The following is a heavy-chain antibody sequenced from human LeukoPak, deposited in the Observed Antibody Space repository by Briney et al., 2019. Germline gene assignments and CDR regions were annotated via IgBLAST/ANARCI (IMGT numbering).Heavy chain of an antibody. CDR3: ARPLDTPSGSYAAYYYRMDV. D-gene: IGHD3-10*01. Sequence: SLSLSSAASAFTFSSYGMHWLPQAPGKGREWVAAIWYDGSNNSYADSVRGRFTISTDNSKNTLYLQMNSLRADDTAVYYCARPLDTPSGSYAAYYYRMDVWGQGTMVTVSS. J-gene: IGHJ6*02. CDR1: AFTFSSYG. V-gene: IGHV3-33*01. CDR2: IWYDGSNN.